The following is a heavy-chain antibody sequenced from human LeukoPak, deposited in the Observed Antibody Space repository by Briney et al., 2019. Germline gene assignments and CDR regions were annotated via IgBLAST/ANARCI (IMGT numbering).Heavy chain of an antibody. CDR3: ARDSSSSSYDY. V-gene: IGHV4-34*01. D-gene: IGHD6-13*01. Sequence: SETLSLTCAVYGGSFSGYYWSWIRQPPGKGLEWIGEINHSGSTNYNPSLKSRVTISVDTSKNRFSLKLSSVTAADTAVYYCARDSSSSSYDYWGQGTLVTVSS. CDR2: INHSGST. CDR1: GGSFSGYY. J-gene: IGHJ4*02.